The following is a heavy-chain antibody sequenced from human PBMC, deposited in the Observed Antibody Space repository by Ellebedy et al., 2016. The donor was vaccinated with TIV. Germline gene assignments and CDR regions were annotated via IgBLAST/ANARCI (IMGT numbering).Heavy chain of an antibody. Sequence: SETLSLTXTVSGYSISSGYYWGWIRQPPGKGLEWIGSIYHSGSTYYNPSLKSRVTISVDTSKNQFSLKLSSVTAADTAVYYCARDRDVVVVPTVDYWGQGTLVTVSS. J-gene: IGHJ4*02. CDR2: IYHSGST. CDR3: ARDRDVVVVPTVDY. D-gene: IGHD2-2*01. V-gene: IGHV4-38-2*02. CDR1: GYSISSGYY.